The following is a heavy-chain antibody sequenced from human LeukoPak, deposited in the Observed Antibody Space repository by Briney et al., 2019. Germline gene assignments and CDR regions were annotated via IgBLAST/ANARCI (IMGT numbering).Heavy chain of an antibody. Sequence: PEGSLRLSCAASGFTFITYWMHWVRQAPGKGLVWVSRIKSDGGTNYADSVKGRFTISRDNAKKTVSLQMNSLRPEDTGVYYCARAPSEIGGYYPEYFRHWGQGTLVTVSS. J-gene: IGHJ1*01. CDR1: GFTFITYW. V-gene: IGHV3-74*01. CDR3: ARAPSEIGGYYPEYFRH. CDR2: IKSDGGT. D-gene: IGHD3-22*01.